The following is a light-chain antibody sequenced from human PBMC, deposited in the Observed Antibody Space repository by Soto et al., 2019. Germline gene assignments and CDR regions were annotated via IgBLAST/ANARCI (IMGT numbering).Light chain of an antibody. V-gene: IGLV2-14*01. CDR2: DVN. Sequence: QSVLTQPASVSGSPGQSITISCTGTSSDVGSYPYVSWYQQHPGKAPKLMIYDVNSRPSGVSNRFSGSKSGNTASLTISGLQAEYEADYYCGSYTTSSTVVFGGGTKLTVL. CDR3: GSYTTSSTVV. CDR1: SSDVGSYPY. J-gene: IGLJ2*01.